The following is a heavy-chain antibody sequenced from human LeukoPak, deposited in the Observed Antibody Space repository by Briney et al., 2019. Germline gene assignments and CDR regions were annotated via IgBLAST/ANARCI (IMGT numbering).Heavy chain of an antibody. Sequence: ASVKVSCKASGYTFTGYYMHWVRQAPGQGLEWMGWINPNSGGTNYAQKFQGRVTMTRDTSISTAYMELSRLRSDDTAVYYCARIGYSSSWYEAGDYWGQGTLVTVSS. CDR3: ARIGYSSSWYEAGDY. V-gene: IGHV1-2*02. J-gene: IGHJ4*02. D-gene: IGHD6-13*01. CDR2: INPNSGGT. CDR1: GYTFTGYY.